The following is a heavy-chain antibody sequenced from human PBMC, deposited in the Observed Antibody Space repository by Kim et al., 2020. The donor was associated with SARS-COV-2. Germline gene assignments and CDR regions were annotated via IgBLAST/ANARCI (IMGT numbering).Heavy chain of an antibody. V-gene: IGHV1-18*01. J-gene: IGHJ6*02. CDR3: AREGFYSASHSGTYQPPNYYGMDV. CDR2: ISTYNDYT. Sequence: ASVKVSCKTSGYTFMSYGISWLRQAPGQGLEWMGWISTYNDYTHYAQSLQGRVTLSADTSTRTVYMELRNLRSDDTAKYFCAREGFYSASHSGTYQPPNYYGMDVWGQGTSVIVSS. D-gene: IGHD3-10*01. CDR1: GYTFMSYG.